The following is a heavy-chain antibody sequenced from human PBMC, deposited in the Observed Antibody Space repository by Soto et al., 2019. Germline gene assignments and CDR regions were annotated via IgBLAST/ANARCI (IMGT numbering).Heavy chain of an antibody. CDR2: IYYSGRT. D-gene: IGHD3-22*01. CDR3: AGEGYSSGYYYYYGMDV. V-gene: IGHV4-59*01. J-gene: IGHJ6*02. CDR1: GGSISSYY. Sequence: QVQLQESGPGLVKPSETLSLTCTVSGGSISSYYWSWIRQPPGKGLEWIGYIYYSGRTNYNPSLKSRVTISVDTAQNQFSLKLSSVTAADTAVYYCAGEGYSSGYYYYYGMDVWGQGTTVTVSS.